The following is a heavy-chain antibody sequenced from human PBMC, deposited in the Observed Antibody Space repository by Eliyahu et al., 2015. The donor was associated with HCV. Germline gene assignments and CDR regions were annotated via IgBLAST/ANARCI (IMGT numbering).Heavy chain of an antibody. V-gene: IGHV1-2*02. CDR3: ARDSDYVWGSYRPPGIWDY. D-gene: IGHD3-16*02. CDR1: GYTFTGYY. Sequence: QVQLVQSGAEVKKPGASVKVSCKASGYTFTGYYMHWVRQAPGQGLEWMGWINPNSGGTNYAQMFQGRVTMTRDTSISTIYMELSRLRSDDTAVYYCARDSDYVWGSYRPPGIWDYWGQGTLVTVSS. J-gene: IGHJ4*02. CDR2: INPNSGGT.